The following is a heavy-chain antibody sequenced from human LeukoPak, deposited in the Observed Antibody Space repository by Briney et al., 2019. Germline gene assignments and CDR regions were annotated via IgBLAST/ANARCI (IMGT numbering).Heavy chain of an antibody. CDR1: GFTFSSYA. CDR3: AKVTSRGNSAPWWFDP. D-gene: IGHD4-23*01. CDR2: ISGSGGST. V-gene: IGHV3-23*01. Sequence: QPGGSLRLSCAASGFTFSSYAMSWVRQAPGKGLEWVSAISGSGGSTYYADSVKGRFTISRDNSKNTLYLQMNSLRAEDTAVYYCAKVTSRGNSAPWWFDPWGQGTLVTVSS. J-gene: IGHJ5*02.